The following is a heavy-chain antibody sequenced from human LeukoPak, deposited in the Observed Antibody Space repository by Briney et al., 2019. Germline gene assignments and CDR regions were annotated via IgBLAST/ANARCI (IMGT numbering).Heavy chain of an antibody. V-gene: IGHV4-30-4*01. CDR2: IYYSGST. D-gene: IGHD2-15*01. CDR3: ARDCSGGSCYSD. J-gene: IGHJ4*02. Sequence: PSQTLSLTCTVSGGSISSGDYYWSWIRQPPGKGLEWIGYIYYSGSTYYNPSLKSRVTISVDTSKNQFSLKLSSVTAADTAVYYCARDCSGGSCYSDWGQGTLVTASS. CDR1: GGSISSGDYY.